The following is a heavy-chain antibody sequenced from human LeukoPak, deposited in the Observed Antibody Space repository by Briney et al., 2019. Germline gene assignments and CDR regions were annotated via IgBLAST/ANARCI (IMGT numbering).Heavy chain of an antibody. J-gene: IGHJ6*03. D-gene: IGHD4-11*01. CDR3: ATYSNYYYYYYMDV. V-gene: IGHV1-69*13. Sequence: GASVKVSCKASGGTFRSYVFSWVRQAPGQGLEWMGGIIPFSGTANYAQKFQGRVTITADESTSTVYMELSSLRSEDTALYYCATYSNYYYYYYMDVWGKGTTVTVSS. CDR1: GGTFRSYV. CDR2: IIPFSGTA.